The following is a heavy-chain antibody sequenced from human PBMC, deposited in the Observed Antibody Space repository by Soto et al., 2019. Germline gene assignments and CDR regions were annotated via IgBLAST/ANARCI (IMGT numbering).Heavy chain of an antibody. V-gene: IGHV3-21*01. CDR2: ISSGSSYI. J-gene: IGHJ5*01. CDR3: ARDILSGGAYPDS. CDR1: GFTFSGYT. Sequence: GGSLRLSCIASGFTFSGYTMNWVRQAPGKGLEWISSISSGSSYIYYAGSVKGRFTISRDNARNSLFLEMKTLRADDTAVYYCARDILSGGAYPDSWGQGTKVTVSS. D-gene: IGHD3-10*01.